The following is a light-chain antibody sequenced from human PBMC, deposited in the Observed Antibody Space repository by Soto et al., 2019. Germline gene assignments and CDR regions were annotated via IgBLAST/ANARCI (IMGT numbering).Light chain of an antibody. Sequence: DIQMTQSPSSLSASVGDRVTISCRASQGISNYLAWYQQKPGKVPKLLIYAASTLQSGVPSWFSGSGSGTDFTLSSLQPEDVATYYCQKYNSAPHTFGGGTKVEIK. J-gene: IGKJ4*01. CDR2: AAS. CDR3: QKYNSAPHT. CDR1: QGISNY. V-gene: IGKV1-27*01.